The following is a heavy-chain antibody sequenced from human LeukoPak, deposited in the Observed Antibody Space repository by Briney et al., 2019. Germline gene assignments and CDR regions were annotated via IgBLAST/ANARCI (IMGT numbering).Heavy chain of an antibody. CDR2: ISSSSSYI. D-gene: IGHD3-3*01. V-gene: IGHV3-21*01. Sequence: GGSLRLSCAASGFTFSSYAMSWVRQAPGKGLEWVSSISSSSSYIYYADSVKGRFTISRDNAKNSLYLQMNSLRAEDTAVYYCARSRYDVVYFDYWGQGTLVTVSS. J-gene: IGHJ4*02. CDR3: ARSRYDVVYFDY. CDR1: GFTFSSYA.